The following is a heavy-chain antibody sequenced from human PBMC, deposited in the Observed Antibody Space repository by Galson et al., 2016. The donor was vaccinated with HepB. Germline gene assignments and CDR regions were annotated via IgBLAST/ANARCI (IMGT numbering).Heavy chain of an antibody. V-gene: IGHV1-18*01. D-gene: IGHD2-2*01. CDR2: ISAYNGNT. J-gene: IGHJ6*02. CDR1: GYTFTTYG. Sequence: SVKVSCKASGYTFTTYGISWVRQAPGQGLEWMGWISAYNGNTNYAQKLQGRATMTTDTSTSTAYMELRSLRSDDTAVYYCARDPRKIRYQLLEIYYYYYAMDGWGQGTTVTVSS. CDR3: ARDPRKIRYQLLEIYYYYYAMDG.